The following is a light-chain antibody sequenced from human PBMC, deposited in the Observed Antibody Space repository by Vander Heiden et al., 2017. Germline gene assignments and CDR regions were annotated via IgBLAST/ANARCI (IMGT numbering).Light chain of an antibody. Sequence: DIHMTQSPSTLSASVGDRVTITCRASQSISSWLAWYQQKPGKAPKLLIYKASSLERGVPSRFSGSGSGTEFTLTISSLQPDDFATYYCQQENSYSWTFGQGTKVEIK. CDR2: KAS. V-gene: IGKV1-5*03. CDR1: QSISSW. J-gene: IGKJ1*01. CDR3: QQENSYSWT.